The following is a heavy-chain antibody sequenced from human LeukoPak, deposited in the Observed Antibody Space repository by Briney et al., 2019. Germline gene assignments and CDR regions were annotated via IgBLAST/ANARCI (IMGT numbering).Heavy chain of an antibody. Sequence: GGSLRLSCAASGFTFSSYGMHWVRQAPGKGLEWVAVISYDGSNKYYADSVKGRFTISRDNSKNTLYLQMNSLRAEDTAVYYCAKGFLGAVMDVWGQGTTVTVSS. CDR3: AKGFLGAVMDV. V-gene: IGHV3-30*18. J-gene: IGHJ6*02. D-gene: IGHD3-3*01. CDR1: GFTFSSYG. CDR2: ISYDGSNK.